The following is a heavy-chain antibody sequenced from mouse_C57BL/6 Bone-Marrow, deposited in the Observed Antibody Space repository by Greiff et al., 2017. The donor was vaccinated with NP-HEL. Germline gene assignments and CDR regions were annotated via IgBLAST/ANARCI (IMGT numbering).Heavy chain of an antibody. CDR3: TTRDYDYDGAWFAY. Sequence: EVQLQQSGAELVRPGASVKLSCTASGFNIKDDYMHWVKQRPEQGLEWIGWIDPENGDTASASKFQGKATITAATSSNTAYLQLSSLTSEDTAVYYCTTRDYDYDGAWFAYWGQGTLVTVSA. J-gene: IGHJ3*01. CDR2: IDPENGDT. D-gene: IGHD2-4*01. V-gene: IGHV14-4*01. CDR1: GFNIKDDY.